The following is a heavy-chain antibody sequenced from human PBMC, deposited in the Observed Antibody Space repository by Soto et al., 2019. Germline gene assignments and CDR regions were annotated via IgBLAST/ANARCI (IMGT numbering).Heavy chain of an antibody. CDR2: VSGDASNT. Sequence: GSLILSCAASGITFTSYGLSWVRQPPGKGLDWVATVSGDASNTHYADSVKVRFTISRDNYKSILFLQMKSLRVEATAIYYCARDVRASGEMFDYWGQGTQVTVSS. J-gene: IGHJ4*02. V-gene: IGHV3-23*01. CDR1: GITFTSYG. D-gene: IGHD4-17*01. CDR3: ARDVRASGEMFDY.